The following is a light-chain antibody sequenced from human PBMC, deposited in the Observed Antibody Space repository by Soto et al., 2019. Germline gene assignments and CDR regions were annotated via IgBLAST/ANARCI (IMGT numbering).Light chain of an antibody. Sequence: QSALTQPASVSGSPGQSITISCTGTSSDVGDYIYVSWYQQHPGEAPKLLIYEVNNRPSGVSNRFSGSKSGNTASLTISGLLAEDEADYYCSSYTASSTPDVFGTGTKVTVL. CDR1: SSDVGDYIY. CDR2: EVN. V-gene: IGLV2-14*01. CDR3: SSYTASSTPDV. J-gene: IGLJ1*01.